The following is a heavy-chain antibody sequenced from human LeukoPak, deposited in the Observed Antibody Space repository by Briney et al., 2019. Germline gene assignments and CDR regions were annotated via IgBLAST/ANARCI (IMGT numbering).Heavy chain of an antibody. CDR2: VNPGGSST. D-gene: IGHD4-11*01. CDR3: ARSNQADDY. Sequence: GGSLRLSCAAAGFTFSSYWMHWVRQVPGKGLVWVSRVNPGGSSTAYADSVKGRFSISRDNARNTLYLQMNSLRDEDTAVYYCARSNQADDYWGQGTLVTVSS. CDR1: GFTFSSYW. V-gene: IGHV3-74*01. J-gene: IGHJ4*02.